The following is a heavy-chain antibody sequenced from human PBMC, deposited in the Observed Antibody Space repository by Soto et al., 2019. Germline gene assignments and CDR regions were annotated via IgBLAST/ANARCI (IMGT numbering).Heavy chain of an antibody. D-gene: IGHD4-17*01. CDR3: ATDNVYGAYSPSTETDWYFDL. CDR2: ISGRGGST. V-gene: IGHV3-23*01. Sequence: SQRLCGAASGFIFLSYAMSSVQKAPGKGLEWVSAISGRGGSTYYADSGKGRITISRDKSKNTLHLQMNRLTPEDTAVYYCATDNVYGAYSPSTETDWYFDLWGRGTLVTVSS. J-gene: IGHJ2*01. CDR1: GFIFLSYA.